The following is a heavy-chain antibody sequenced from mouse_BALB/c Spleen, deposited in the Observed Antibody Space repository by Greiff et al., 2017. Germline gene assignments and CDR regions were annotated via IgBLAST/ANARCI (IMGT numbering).Heavy chain of an antibody. Sequence: EVQLVESGGGLVQPGGSRKLSCAASGFTFSSFGMHWVRQAPEKGLEWVAYISSGSSTIYYADTVKGRFTISRDNPKNTLFLQMTSLRSEDTAMYYCARYYYGSSYDYYAMDYWGQGTSVTVSS. CDR1: GFTFSSFG. CDR3: ARYYYGSSYDYYAMDY. J-gene: IGHJ4*01. CDR2: ISSGSSTI. V-gene: IGHV5-17*02. D-gene: IGHD1-1*01.